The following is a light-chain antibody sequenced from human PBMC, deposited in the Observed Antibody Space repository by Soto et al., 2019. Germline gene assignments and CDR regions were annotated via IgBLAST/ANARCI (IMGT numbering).Light chain of an antibody. Sequence: IQMTQSPSSLSASVGDRVTISCRASQGIRNDLYWYQQKPGKAPMVLIYAAAGLQSGIPSRFSGSGSGTDFTLTITSLQPEDFATYYCLQDYNYPWTFGQGTKVDIK. CDR3: LQDYNYPWT. CDR1: QGIRND. J-gene: IGKJ1*01. CDR2: AAA. V-gene: IGKV1-6*01.